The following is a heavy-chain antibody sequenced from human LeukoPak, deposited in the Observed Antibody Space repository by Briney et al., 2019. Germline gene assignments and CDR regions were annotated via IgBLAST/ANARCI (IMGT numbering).Heavy chain of an antibody. Sequence: ASVKASCKASGYTFTSYGISWVRQAPGQGLEWMGWISAYNGNTNYAQKLQGRVTMTTDTSTSTAYMELRSLRSDDTAVYYCARDPYGSGSYYYYYYMDVWGKGTTVTVSS. J-gene: IGHJ6*03. CDR3: ARDPYGSGSYYYYYYMDV. V-gene: IGHV1-18*01. CDR2: ISAYNGNT. D-gene: IGHD3-10*01. CDR1: GYTFTSYG.